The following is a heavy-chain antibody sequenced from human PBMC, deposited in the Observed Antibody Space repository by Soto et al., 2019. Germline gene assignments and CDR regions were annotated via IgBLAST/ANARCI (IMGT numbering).Heavy chain of an antibody. CDR2: INHSGST. V-gene: IGHV4-34*01. J-gene: IGHJ6*02. Sequence: SETLSLTCAVYGGSFSGYYWSWIRQPPGKGLEWIGEINHSGSTNYNPSLKSRVTISVDTSKNQFSLKLSSVTAADTAVYYCARAIWDIAVAGTDYYYYYGMDGWGQGTTVTVSS. CDR3: ARAIWDIAVAGTDYYYYYGMDG. D-gene: IGHD6-19*01. CDR1: GGSFSGYY.